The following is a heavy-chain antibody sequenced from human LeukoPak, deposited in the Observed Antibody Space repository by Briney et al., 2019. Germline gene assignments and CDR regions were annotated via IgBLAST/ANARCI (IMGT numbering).Heavy chain of an antibody. J-gene: IGHJ3*02. Sequence: ASVKVSCKASGYTFTSYGISWVRQAPGQGLEWMGWISAYNGNINYAQKLQGRVTMTTDTSTTTAYMELRSLRSDDTAVYYCAREYCSGGSCYPTDAFDIWGQGTMVTVSS. CDR1: GYTFTSYG. V-gene: IGHV1-18*01. D-gene: IGHD2-15*01. CDR3: AREYCSGGSCYPTDAFDI. CDR2: ISAYNGNI.